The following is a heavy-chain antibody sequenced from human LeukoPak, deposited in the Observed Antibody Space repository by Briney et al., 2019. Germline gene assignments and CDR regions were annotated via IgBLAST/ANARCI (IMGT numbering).Heavy chain of an antibody. Sequence: GASVKVSCKASGGSFIHYSISWVRQAPGQVLEWMEGIIPVLGTTNYAQKSQGRATITTDESTSTAYLELSSLRSEDTAVYYCARGSPYCSSTSCSYSYYYSYMDVWGKGTTVTVSS. CDR2: IIPVLGTT. D-gene: IGHD2-2*01. V-gene: IGHV1-69*05. J-gene: IGHJ6*03. CDR1: GGSFIHYS. CDR3: ARGSPYCSSTSCSYSYYYSYMDV.